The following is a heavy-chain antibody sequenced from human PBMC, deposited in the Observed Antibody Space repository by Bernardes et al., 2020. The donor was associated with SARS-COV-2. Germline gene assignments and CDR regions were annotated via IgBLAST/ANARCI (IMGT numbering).Heavy chain of an antibody. J-gene: IGHJ4*02. CDR2: ISTTSSTI. CDR3: ARDSGYWTGFLDY. V-gene: IGHV3-48*01. CDR1: GFSFSSYS. D-gene: IGHD2-8*02. Sequence: GGSLRLSCAASGFSFSSYSMSWARQAAGKGLEWISFISTTSSTIYYADSVKGRFTISRDNSKNTLYLQMNSLRAEDTAVYYCARDSGYWTGFLDYWGQGTLVTVSP.